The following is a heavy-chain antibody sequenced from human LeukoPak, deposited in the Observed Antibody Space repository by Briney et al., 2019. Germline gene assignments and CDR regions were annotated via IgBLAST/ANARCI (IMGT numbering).Heavy chain of an antibody. CDR3: ARVPLQYCSSTSCSQNDAFDI. J-gene: IGHJ3*02. CDR2: IYYSGST. V-gene: IGHV4-30-4*01. CDR1: GGSISSGDYY. Sequence: SETLSLTCTVSGGSISSGDYYWSWIRQPPGKGLEWIGYIYYSGSTYYNPSLKSRVTISVDTPKNQFSLKLSSVTAADTAVYYCARVPLQYCSSTSCSQNDAFDIWGQGTMVTVSS. D-gene: IGHD2-2*01.